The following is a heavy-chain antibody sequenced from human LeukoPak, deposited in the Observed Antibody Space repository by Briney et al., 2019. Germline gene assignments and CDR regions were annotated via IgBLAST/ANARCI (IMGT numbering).Heavy chain of an antibody. Sequence: SQTLSLTCTVSGGSISSGGYYWSWIRQPPGKALEWIGYIYHSGSTYYNPSLKSRVTISVDRSKNQFSLKLSSVTAADTAVYYCATHGITTYQYWGQGALVTVSS. J-gene: IGHJ4*02. CDR1: GGSISSGGYY. CDR2: IYHSGST. CDR3: ATHGITTYQY. D-gene: IGHD3-16*01. V-gene: IGHV4-30-2*01.